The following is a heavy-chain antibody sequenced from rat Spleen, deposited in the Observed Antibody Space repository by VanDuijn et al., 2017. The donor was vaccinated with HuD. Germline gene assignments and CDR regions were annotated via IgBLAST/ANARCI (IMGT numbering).Heavy chain of an antibody. J-gene: IGHJ2*01. Sequence: EVQLVASGGGLVQPGRSMQLSCAASGFTFSNYDMAWVRQAPTKGLEWVASISYDGSHSYYRDSCKGRFTISRDNAKNNLYLRVDSLRSEDTATYYCASSTTAAYFDYWGQGVMVTVSS. CDR1: GFTFSNYD. CDR2: ISYDGSHS. V-gene: IGHV5-25*01. D-gene: IGHD1-2*01. CDR3: ASSTTAAYFDY.